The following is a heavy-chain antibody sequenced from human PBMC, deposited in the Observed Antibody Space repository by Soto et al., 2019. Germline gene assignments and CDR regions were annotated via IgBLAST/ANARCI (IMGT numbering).Heavy chain of an antibody. CDR3: ARGDYYGSGIYWRY. CDR2: ISNSGSIL. Sequence: GGSLRLSXAASGFTFSSYEMNWVRQAPGKGLEWVSYISNSGSILYYADSVKGRFTISRDNAKNSLYLQMNSLRAEDTAVYYCARGDYYGSGIYWRYWGQGTLVTVSA. CDR1: GFTFSSYE. J-gene: IGHJ4*02. D-gene: IGHD3-10*01. V-gene: IGHV3-48*03.